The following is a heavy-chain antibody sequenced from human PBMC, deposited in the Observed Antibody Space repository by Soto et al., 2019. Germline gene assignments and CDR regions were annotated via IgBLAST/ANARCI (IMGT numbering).Heavy chain of an antibody. J-gene: IGHJ4*02. CDR1: GFTFSRFE. Sequence: PGGSLRLSCSASGFTFSRFELHWVRQAPGKGLEWISYISSSGSTAYYASSVEGRFTISRDNANNSVYLQMDSLRAEDTALYYCTRAAWFPYLSFYWGQGALVTVSS. CDR3: TRAAWFPYLSFY. CDR2: ISSSGSTA. V-gene: IGHV3-48*03. D-gene: IGHD3-10*01.